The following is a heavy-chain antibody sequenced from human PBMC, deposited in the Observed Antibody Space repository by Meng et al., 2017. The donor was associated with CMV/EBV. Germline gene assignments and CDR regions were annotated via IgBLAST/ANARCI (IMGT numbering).Heavy chain of an antibody. V-gene: IGHV3-11*04. Sequence: GGSLRLSCAASGFIFSDYYMSWIRQAPGKGLEWVSYISSRGSSIYYADSVKGRFTISRDNAKNSLYLQMNSLRAEDTAMYYCARDKRYCSSTSCYRVYYGMDVWGQGTTVTVSS. J-gene: IGHJ6*02. CDR3: ARDKRYCSSTSCYRVYYGMDV. CDR2: ISSRGSSI. CDR1: GFIFSDYY. D-gene: IGHD2-2*01.